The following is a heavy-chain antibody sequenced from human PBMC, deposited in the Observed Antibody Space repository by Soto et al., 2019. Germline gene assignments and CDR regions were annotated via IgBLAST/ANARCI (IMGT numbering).Heavy chain of an antibody. D-gene: IGHD5-12*01. V-gene: IGHV4-34*01. J-gene: IGHJ6*02. CDR2: INHSGST. CDR1: GGSFSGYY. CDR3: ARGSNSGYVRGYYYGMDV. Sequence: PSETLSLTCAVYGGSFSGYYWSWIRQPPGKGLEWIGEINHSGSTNYNPSLKSRVTISVDTSKNQFSLKLSSVTAADTAVYYCARGSNSGYVRGYYYGMDVWGQGTTVTVSS.